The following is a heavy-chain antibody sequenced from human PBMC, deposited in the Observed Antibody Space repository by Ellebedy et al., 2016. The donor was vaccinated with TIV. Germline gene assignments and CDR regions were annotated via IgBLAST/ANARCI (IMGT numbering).Heavy chain of an antibody. V-gene: IGHV3-7*03. CDR2: IKQDGSEI. CDR1: GFTFSNYW. Sequence: GESLKISCAVSGFTFSNYWMSWARQAPGKGLEWVATIKQDGSEIHYVDSVKGRFTISRDNAKNSLYLQMNSLRVEDTALYYCARDAYPYAMDVWGQGTTATVSS. CDR3: ARDAYPYAMDV. D-gene: IGHD2-2*02. J-gene: IGHJ6*02.